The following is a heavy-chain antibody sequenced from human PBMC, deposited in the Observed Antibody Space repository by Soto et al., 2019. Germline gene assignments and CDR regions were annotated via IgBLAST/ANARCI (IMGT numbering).Heavy chain of an antibody. CDR1: GYTFTSYG. D-gene: IGHD3-3*01. Sequence: ASVKVSCKASGYTFTSYGISWVRQAPGQGLEWMGWISAYNGNTNYAQKPQGRVTMTTDTSTSTAYMELRSLRSDDTAVYYCASSGVAAASEKVFADWGQGSLVTVSS. J-gene: IGHJ4*02. CDR3: ASSGVAAASEKVFAD. V-gene: IGHV1-18*01. CDR2: ISAYNGNT.